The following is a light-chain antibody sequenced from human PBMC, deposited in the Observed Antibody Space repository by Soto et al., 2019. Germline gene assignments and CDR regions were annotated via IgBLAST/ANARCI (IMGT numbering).Light chain of an antibody. CDR1: QSVSSY. CDR3: QQRSNWPT. Sequence: EIVLTQSPATLSLSPGERATLSCRASQSVSSYLAWYQQKPGQAPRLLIYDASNRATGIPARFSGSGSGTDFTLTISSLETEDFAVYYCQQRSNWPTFVPGTKVDIK. J-gene: IGKJ3*01. V-gene: IGKV3-11*01. CDR2: DAS.